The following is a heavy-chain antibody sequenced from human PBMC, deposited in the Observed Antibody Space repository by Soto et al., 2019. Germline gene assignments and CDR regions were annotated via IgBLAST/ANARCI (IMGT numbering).Heavy chain of an antibody. V-gene: IGHV2-5*02. D-gene: IGHD4-17*01. J-gene: IGHJ4*02. Sequence: QITLKESGPPLVRPAQTLTLICAVSGFSLTTTSMGVAWIRQPPGKALEWLALIYWDDDQRYSPSLKDRLTISKDTSRSRVVLTISNMNPEDTGTYFCAHAGDYDLLSFDHWGPGTLVTVSS. CDR1: GFSLTTTSMG. CDR2: IYWDDDQ. CDR3: AHAGDYDLLSFDH.